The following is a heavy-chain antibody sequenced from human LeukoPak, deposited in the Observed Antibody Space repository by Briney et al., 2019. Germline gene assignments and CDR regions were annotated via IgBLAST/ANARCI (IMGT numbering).Heavy chain of an antibody. V-gene: IGHV1-8*01. Sequence: ASVKVSCKASGYTFTSYDINWVRQATGQGLEWMGWMNPNSGNTGYAQKFQGRVTMTRNTSTSTAYMELSSLRSEDTAVYYCARAGFSSWGNWFDPWGQGTLVTVSS. CDR1: GYTFTSYD. J-gene: IGHJ5*02. D-gene: IGHD6-13*01. CDR2: MNPNSGNT. CDR3: ARAGFSSWGNWFDP.